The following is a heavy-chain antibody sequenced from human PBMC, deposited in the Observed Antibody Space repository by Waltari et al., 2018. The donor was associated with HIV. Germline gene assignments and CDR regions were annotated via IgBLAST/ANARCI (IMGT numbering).Heavy chain of an antibody. Sequence: QLQLQESGPGLVKPSETLSLTCTVSGGSISSSSYYWGWIRQPPGKGLEWIGSIYYSGSTYDTPSLKSRFTISVDTSKNQFALKLSSVTAADTAVYYCARQQYCSGGSCPYNWFDPWGQGTLVTVSS. V-gene: IGHV4-39*01. CDR1: GGSISSSSYY. J-gene: IGHJ5*02. D-gene: IGHD2-15*01. CDR3: ARQQYCSGGSCPYNWFDP. CDR2: IYYSGST.